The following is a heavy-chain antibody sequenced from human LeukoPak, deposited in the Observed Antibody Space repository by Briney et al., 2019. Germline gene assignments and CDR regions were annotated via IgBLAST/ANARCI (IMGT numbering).Heavy chain of an antibody. V-gene: IGHV1-2*02. J-gene: IGHJ4*02. D-gene: IGHD5-12*01. Sequence: ASLKVSCKASGYTFTGYYMHWVRQAPGQGLEWMGWINPNSGGTNYAQTFQGRVTMTRDTSISTAYMELSRLRSDDTAVYYCATIVATPRRQFDYWGQGTLVTVSS. CDR1: GYTFTGYY. CDR3: ATIVATPRRQFDY. CDR2: INPNSGGT.